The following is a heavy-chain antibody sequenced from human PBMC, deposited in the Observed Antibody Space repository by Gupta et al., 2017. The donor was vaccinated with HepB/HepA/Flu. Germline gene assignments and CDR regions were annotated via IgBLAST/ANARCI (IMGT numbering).Heavy chain of an antibody. J-gene: IGHJ5*02. V-gene: IGHV3-23*01. CDR3: AKMAWSGWGSLSQRNWLDP. CDR1: GFTFSSHA. CDR2: ISGSGGST. D-gene: IGHD3-3*01. Sequence: DVQLLESGGGLVKPGGSLRLSCAASGFTFSSHAMSWVRQAPGKGLEWVSTISGSGGSTFYQYSVKGRFTLSRDNSRKTLTLQLNNLRAEDTAVYYCAKMAWSGWGSLSQRNWLDPWGQGTLVTVSS.